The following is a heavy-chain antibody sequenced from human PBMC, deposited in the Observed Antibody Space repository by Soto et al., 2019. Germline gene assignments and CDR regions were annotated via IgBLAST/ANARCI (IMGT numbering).Heavy chain of an antibody. Sequence: PSETLSLTCAVSGGSISSSNWWSWVRQPPGKGLEWIGEIYHSGSTNYNPSLKSRVTISVDKSKNQFSLKLSSVTAADTAVYYCARYCISTSCYVWPRGYYYGMDVWGQGTTVTVSS. CDR3: ARYCISTSCYVWPRGYYYGMDV. D-gene: IGHD2-2*01. CDR1: GGSISSSNW. V-gene: IGHV4-4*02. CDR2: IYHSGST. J-gene: IGHJ6*02.